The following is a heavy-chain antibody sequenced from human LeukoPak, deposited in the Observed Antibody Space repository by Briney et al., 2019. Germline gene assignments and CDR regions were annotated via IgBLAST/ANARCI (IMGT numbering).Heavy chain of an antibody. CDR1: GGSVSSYY. Sequence: SETLSLTCTVSGGSVSSYYWSWIRQPPGKGLEWIGYIYYSGSTKYKPSLKSRVTISVDTSKNQFSLKLSSVTAADTAVYYCARGRFLDACDIWGQGTMVTVSS. V-gene: IGHV4-59*02. CDR2: IYYSGST. D-gene: IGHD3-3*01. CDR3: ARGRFLDACDI. J-gene: IGHJ3*02.